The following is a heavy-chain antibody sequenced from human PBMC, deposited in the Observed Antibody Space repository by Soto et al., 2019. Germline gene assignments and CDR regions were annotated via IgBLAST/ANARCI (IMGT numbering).Heavy chain of an antibody. Sequence: EVHLVESGGGPVKPGGSLRLSCAASGFNFNNFGMNWFRQTPGKGLEWVSSIRTSSSYIYYADSVKGRFTISRDNAKKSLYLEMSSLRVEDTAVYYCARDRAPFCGGDCGLVDVWGQGTSVTVSS. J-gene: IGHJ6*02. CDR2: IRTSSSYI. CDR1: GFNFNNFG. V-gene: IGHV3-21*01. D-gene: IGHD2-21*02. CDR3: ARDRAPFCGGDCGLVDV.